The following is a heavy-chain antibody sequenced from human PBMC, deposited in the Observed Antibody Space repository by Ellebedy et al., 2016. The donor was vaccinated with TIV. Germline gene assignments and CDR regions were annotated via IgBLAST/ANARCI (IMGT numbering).Heavy chain of an antibody. D-gene: IGHD1-1*01. J-gene: IGHJ6*03. CDR3: ARDSRYNWNDWDYYHMDV. CDR1: GYTFTAYP. CDR2: INMHTGNP. V-gene: IGHV7-4-1*02. Sequence: ASVKVSCKASGYTFTAYPMNWVRQAPGQGLEWLGWINMHTGNPTYAQGFTGRFDFSLDTSVSTANLQITGLKAEDTAVYYCARDSRYNWNDWDYYHMDVWGKGTTVTVSS.